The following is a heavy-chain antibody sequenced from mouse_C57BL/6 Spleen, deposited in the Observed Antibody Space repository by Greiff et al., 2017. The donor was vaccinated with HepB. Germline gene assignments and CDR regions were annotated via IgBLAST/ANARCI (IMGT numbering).Heavy chain of an antibody. CDR3: TREAYYYGSSWGVFDY. J-gene: IGHJ2*01. Sequence: VKVVESGAELVRPGASVTLSCKASGYTFTDYEMHWVKQTPVHGLEWIGAIDPETGGTAYNQKFKGKAILTADKSSSTAYMELRSLTSEDSAVYYCTREAYYYGSSWGVFDYWGQGTTLTVSS. CDR1: GYTFTDYE. D-gene: IGHD1-1*01. V-gene: IGHV1-15*01. CDR2: IDPETGGT.